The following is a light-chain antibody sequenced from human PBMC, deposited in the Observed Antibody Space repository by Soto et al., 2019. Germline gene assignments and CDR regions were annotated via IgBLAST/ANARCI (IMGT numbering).Light chain of an antibody. CDR1: QSVSSSY. Sequence: EIVLTQSPGTLSLSPGERATLSCRGSQSVSSSYLAWYQQKPGQAPRLLIYGASSRATGIPDRFSGSGSGTDFTLTISRLEPEDFAVYYCQQYGSSLRTFGQGTKV. CDR3: QQYGSSLRT. CDR2: GAS. J-gene: IGKJ1*01. V-gene: IGKV3-20*01.